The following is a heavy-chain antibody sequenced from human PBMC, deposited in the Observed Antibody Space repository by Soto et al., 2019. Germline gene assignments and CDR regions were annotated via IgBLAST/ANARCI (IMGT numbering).Heavy chain of an antibody. D-gene: IGHD6-6*01. CDR2: VSTSGNT. CDR3: AREYSTSRHFDN. CDR1: NGSINNYF. V-gene: IGHV4-4*07. J-gene: IGHJ4*02. Sequence: SETLSLTCTVSNGSINNYFWTWIRQPAGKGLEWIGRVSTSGNTNYNPSLKSRVTMSVDTSKNQFSLTLSSVTAADTAVYYCAREYSTSRHFDNWGRGTLVTSPQ.